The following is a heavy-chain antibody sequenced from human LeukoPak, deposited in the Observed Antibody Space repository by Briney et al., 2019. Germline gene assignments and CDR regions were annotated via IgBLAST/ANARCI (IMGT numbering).Heavy chain of an antibody. V-gene: IGHV4-34*01. Sequence: SETLSLTCAVYGVSFSGYYWSWIRQPPGKELEWIGEINHSASTDYNPSLKSRVTISLDTSKSQFSLKLSSVTAADTAVYYCARLRGLEMSYYFDYWGQGTLVTVSS. CDR3: ARLRGLEMSYYFDY. CDR2: INHSAST. J-gene: IGHJ4*02. D-gene: IGHD3-3*01. CDR1: GVSFSGYY.